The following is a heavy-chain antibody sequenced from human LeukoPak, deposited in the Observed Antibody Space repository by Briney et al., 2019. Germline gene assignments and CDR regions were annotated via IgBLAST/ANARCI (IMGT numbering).Heavy chain of an antibody. Sequence: GGSLRLSCAASGFTFSGSAMHWVRQASGKGLEWVGRIRSKANSYATAYAASVKGRFTISRDDSKNTAYLQMNSLRAEDTAVYYCAKVSGGYRQVDYWGQGTLVTVSS. J-gene: IGHJ4*02. V-gene: IGHV3-73*01. CDR2: IRSKANSYAT. CDR1: GFTFSGSA. D-gene: IGHD2-15*01. CDR3: AKVSGGYRQVDY.